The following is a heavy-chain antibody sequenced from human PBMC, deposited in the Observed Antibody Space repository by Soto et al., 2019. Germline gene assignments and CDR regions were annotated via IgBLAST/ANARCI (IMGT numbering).Heavy chain of an antibody. J-gene: IGHJ4*02. V-gene: IGHV3-53*01. CDR1: GFSDTDHY. CDR2: LYTGGSA. CDR3: ARSFNDWTTYFDY. Sequence: PGGSLRLSCAASGFSDTDHYMTWVRQAPGKGLEWVSVLYTGGSAYYGDSVKGRFTISRDSSTNTLYLQMNSLKVGDTAFYFCARSFNDWTTYFDYWSEGTLVTVS. D-gene: IGHD3-9*01.